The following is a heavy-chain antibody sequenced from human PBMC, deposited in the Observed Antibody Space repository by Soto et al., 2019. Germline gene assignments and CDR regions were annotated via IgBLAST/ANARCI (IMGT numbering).Heavy chain of an antibody. CDR1: GGTFSSYA. CDR2: IIPIFGTA. CDR3: ARGVHLDSGGYYYFY. V-gene: IGHV1-69*01. D-gene: IGHD3-22*01. J-gene: IGHJ4*02. Sequence: QVQLVQSGAEVKKPGSSVKVSCKASGGTFSSYAISWVRQAPGQGLEWMGGIIPIFGTANYAQRFQGRVRITADESTTTAYMELRGLRSEDTAVYYCARGVHLDSGGYYYFYWGQGTLVTVSS.